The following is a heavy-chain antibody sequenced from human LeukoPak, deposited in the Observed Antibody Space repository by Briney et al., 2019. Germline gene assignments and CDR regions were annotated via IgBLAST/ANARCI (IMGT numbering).Heavy chain of an antibody. Sequence: GGSLRLSCAGSGFTFSSYSMNWVRQAPGKGLEWVSSISSSSSYIYYADSVKGRFTISRDNAKNSLYLQMNSLRAEDTAAYYCARVRGDYNDAFDIWGQGTMVTVSS. V-gene: IGHV3-21*01. CDR1: GFTFSSYS. D-gene: IGHD4-17*01. CDR3: ARVRGDYNDAFDI. J-gene: IGHJ3*02. CDR2: ISSSSSYI.